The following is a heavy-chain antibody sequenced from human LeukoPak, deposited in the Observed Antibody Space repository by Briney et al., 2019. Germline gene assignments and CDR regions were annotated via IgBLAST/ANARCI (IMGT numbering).Heavy chain of an antibody. CDR3: ARGDRPGSGSYYKGPLRY. D-gene: IGHD3-10*01. Sequence: SETLSLTCTVSGGSISSHYWSWIRQPPGKGLEWIGYIYYTGSTNYNPSLKSRVTISVDTSKNQFSLKLSSVTAADTAVYYCARGDRPGSGSYYKGPLRYWGQGTVVTVSS. CDR2: IYYTGST. CDR1: GGSISSHY. J-gene: IGHJ4*02. V-gene: IGHV4-59*11.